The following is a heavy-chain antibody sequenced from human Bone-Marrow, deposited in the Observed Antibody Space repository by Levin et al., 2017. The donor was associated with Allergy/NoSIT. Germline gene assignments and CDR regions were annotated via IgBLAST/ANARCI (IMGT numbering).Heavy chain of an antibody. J-gene: IGHJ4*02. CDR2: ISGSGGST. Sequence: GESLKISCAASGFTFSSYAMSWVRQAPGKGLEWVSAISGSGGSTYYADSVKGRFTISRDNSKNTLYLQMNSLRAEDTAVYYCAKGGGSDWNVDYWGQGTLVTVSS. CDR1: GFTFSSYA. D-gene: IGHD1-1*01. CDR3: AKGGGSDWNVDY. V-gene: IGHV3-23*01.